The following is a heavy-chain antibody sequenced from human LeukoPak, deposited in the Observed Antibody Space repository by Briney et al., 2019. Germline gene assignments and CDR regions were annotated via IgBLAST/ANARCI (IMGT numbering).Heavy chain of an antibody. V-gene: IGHV4-59*01. Sequence: SETLSLTCTVSGGSISSYYWSWTRQPPGKGLEWTGYISDSGSTNYNPSLKSRLTISVDTSKNQFSLKLSSVTAADTAVYYCARTRYSSGWFFDYWGQGTLVTVSS. D-gene: IGHD6-19*01. CDR3: ARTRYSSGWFFDY. CDR1: GGSISSYY. J-gene: IGHJ4*02. CDR2: ISDSGST.